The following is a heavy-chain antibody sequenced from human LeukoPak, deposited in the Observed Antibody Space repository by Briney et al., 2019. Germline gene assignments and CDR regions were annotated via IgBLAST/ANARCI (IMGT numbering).Heavy chain of an antibody. CDR1: GGAISSGDYF. V-gene: IGHV4-30-4*01. D-gene: IGHD2-2*01. CDR3: ARLVCTSANCYAPSHLDY. Sequence: PSQTLSLTCTVSGGAISSGDYFWSWIREPPRETLERIADTYHRGSSFYKSSRKSRVTTSVDPSKNQFSLKLSPMSAADTAVYYCARLVCTSANCYAPSHLDYWGQGILVTVSS. J-gene: IGHJ4*02. CDR2: TYHRGSS.